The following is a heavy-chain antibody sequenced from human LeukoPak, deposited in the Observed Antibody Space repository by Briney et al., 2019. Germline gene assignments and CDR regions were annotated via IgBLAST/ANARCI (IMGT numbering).Heavy chain of an antibody. CDR1: GFTFSNAW. V-gene: IGHV3-15*01. Sequence: GGSLRLSCAASGFTFSNAWMSWVRQAPGKGLEWVGRIKSKTDGGTTDYAAPVKGRFTISRDDSKNTLYLQMNSLKTEDTAVYYCTTDPIVVVPADYYYYMDVWGKGTTVTVSS. J-gene: IGHJ6*03. CDR2: IKSKTDGGTT. D-gene: IGHD2-2*01. CDR3: TTDPIVVVPADYYYYMDV.